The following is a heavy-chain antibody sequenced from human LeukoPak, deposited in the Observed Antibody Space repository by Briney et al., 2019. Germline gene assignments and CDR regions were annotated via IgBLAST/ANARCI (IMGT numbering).Heavy chain of an antibody. CDR1: GFTFSNCA. D-gene: IGHD1-1*01. CDR3: AKPYPTLTTSAVLDN. CDR2: ISYDGNSQ. Sequence: GGSLRLSCAASGFTFSNCAIHWVRQAPGRGLEWVAAISYDGNSQHYGAPVKGRFTISRDNSKNTVYLQINTLRTDDAAIYYCAKPYPTLTTSAVLDNWGQGTLVTVSS. J-gene: IGHJ4*02. V-gene: IGHV3-30*18.